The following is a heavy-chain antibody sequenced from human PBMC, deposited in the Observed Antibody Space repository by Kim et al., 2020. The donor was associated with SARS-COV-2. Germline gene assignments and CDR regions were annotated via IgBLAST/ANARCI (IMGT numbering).Heavy chain of an antibody. CDR3: SSGGPYSSGWYTYFDY. CDR1: GFNFGDYT. V-gene: IGHV3-49*04. J-gene: IGHJ4*02. CDR2: IKSKTYGGTT. D-gene: IGHD6-19*01. Sequence: GGSLRLSCTASGFNFGDYTMHWVRQAPGKGLEWLGFIKSKTYGGTTEYAASVNGRFTISRDDSKTIAYLQMNSLKTEDTAVYYCSSGGPYSSGWYTYFDYWGQGTLVTVSS.